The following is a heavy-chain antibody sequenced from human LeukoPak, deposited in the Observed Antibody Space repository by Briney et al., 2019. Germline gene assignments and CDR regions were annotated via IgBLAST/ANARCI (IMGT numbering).Heavy chain of an antibody. CDR3: AKHKENYGDSCLDDY. CDR1: GFTFSSYW. Sequence: GGSLRLSCAASGFTFSSYWMHWVRQVPGKGLVWVSRINSDGSSTTYADSVKGRFTISRDNSKNTLYLQMNSLRAEDTAVYYCAKHKENYGDSCLDDYWGQGTLVTVSS. CDR2: INSDGSST. V-gene: IGHV3-74*01. J-gene: IGHJ4*02. D-gene: IGHD4-17*01.